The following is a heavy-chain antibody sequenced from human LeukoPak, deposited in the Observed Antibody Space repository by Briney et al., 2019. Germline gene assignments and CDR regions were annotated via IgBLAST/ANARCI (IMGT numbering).Heavy chain of an antibody. CDR2: IHPGDSDT. V-gene: IGHV5-51*01. D-gene: IGHD6-6*01. J-gene: IGHJ5*02. Sequence: GEALKISCKGSGYRFTSYWIGWGRQMPGKGLGWMGIIHPGDSDTRYSPSFQGQVTISADKSISTAYLQWSSLKASDTAMYYCARRPSSSTLGWFDPWGQGTLVTVSS. CDR1: GYRFTSYW. CDR3: ARRPSSSTLGWFDP.